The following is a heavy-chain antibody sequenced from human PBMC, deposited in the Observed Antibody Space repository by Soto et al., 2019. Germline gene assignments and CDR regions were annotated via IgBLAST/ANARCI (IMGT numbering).Heavy chain of an antibody. V-gene: IGHV4-31*03. D-gene: IGHD3-22*01. J-gene: IGHJ5*02. CDR1: GGSISSGGYY. CDR2: IYYSGST. Sequence: SETLSLTCTVSGGSISSGGYYWNWIRQHPGKGLEWIGYIYYSGSTYYNPSLRSRVTISVDTSKNQFSLKLSSVTAADTAMYYCARNYYDSSGYRWFDPWGQGTLVTVSS. CDR3: ARNYYDSSGYRWFDP.